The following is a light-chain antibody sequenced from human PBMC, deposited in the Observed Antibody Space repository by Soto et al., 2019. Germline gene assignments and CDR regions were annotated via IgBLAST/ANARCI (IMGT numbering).Light chain of an antibody. CDR2: GAS. V-gene: IGKV3-20*01. J-gene: IGKJ4*01. CDR3: QQYSSSPPT. Sequence: EIVLTQSPGTLSLSPGDRATLSCRASQSLSSRYLAWYRQKPGQAPRLLIYGASNGATGIPDRFSGSGSGTDFTLTISRLEPGDFAVYYCQQYSSSPPTFGGGTKVEIK. CDR1: QSLSSRY.